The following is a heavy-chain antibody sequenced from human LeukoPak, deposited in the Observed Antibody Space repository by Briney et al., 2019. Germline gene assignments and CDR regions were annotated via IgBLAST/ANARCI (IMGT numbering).Heavy chain of an antibody. D-gene: IGHD6-13*01. J-gene: IGHJ4*02. CDR3: AKDFRGYTSSTSFDY. CDR2: ISGSSSST. CDR1: GFTFSSYV. Sequence: GGSLRLSCAASGFTFSSYVMSWVRQAPGKGLEWVSGISGSSSSTYYADSVKGRFTISRDASKNTLYLQMNSLRAEDTAVYYCAKDFRGYTSSTSFDYWGQGTLVTVSS. V-gene: IGHV3-23*01.